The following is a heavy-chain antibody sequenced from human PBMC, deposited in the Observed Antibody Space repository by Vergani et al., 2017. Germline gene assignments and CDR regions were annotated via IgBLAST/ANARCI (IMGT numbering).Heavy chain of an antibody. J-gene: IGHJ4*02. CDR1: GGSFSDYY. Sequence: QVQLQEWGAGLLKTSETLSLTCGVSGGSFSDYYWSWIRQAPGMGLEWIGEVNHGGSTNYNPSLKSRVSISVDTSKNQFSLQSTSVTAADSALYFWASIARAPTRRNPPPDYWGQGILVTVSS. D-gene: IGHD3-16*02. CDR2: VNHGGST. CDR3: ASIARAPTRRNPPPDY. V-gene: IGHV4-34*01.